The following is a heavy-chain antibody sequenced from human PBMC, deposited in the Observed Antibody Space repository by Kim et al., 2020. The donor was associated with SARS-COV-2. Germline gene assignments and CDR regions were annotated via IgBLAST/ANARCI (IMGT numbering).Heavy chain of an antibody. Sequence: GGSLRLSCAASGFTFSSYAMSWVRQAPGKGLEWVAAISGSGGSTYYADSVKGRFTISRDNSKNTLYLQMNSLRAEDTAVYYCAKDPHYDFWSGYYFDYWGQGTLVTVSS. CDR2: ISGSGGST. CDR3: AKDPHYDFWSGYYFDY. CDR1: GFTFSSYA. J-gene: IGHJ4*02. V-gene: IGHV3-23*01. D-gene: IGHD3-3*01.